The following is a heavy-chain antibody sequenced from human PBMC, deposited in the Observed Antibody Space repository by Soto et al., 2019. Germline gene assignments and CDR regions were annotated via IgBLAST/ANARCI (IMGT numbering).Heavy chain of an antibody. CDR1: GFTFSDYY. Sequence: GGSLRLSCAASGFTFSDYYMSWIRQAPGKGLEWVSYISSSGSTIYYADSVKGRFTISRDNAKNSLYLQMNSLRAEDTAVYYCASAPTAMVIVTGDDFDYWGQGTLVTVSS. V-gene: IGHV3-11*01. J-gene: IGHJ4*02. CDR3: ASAPTAMVIVTGDDFDY. D-gene: IGHD5-18*01. CDR2: ISSSGSTI.